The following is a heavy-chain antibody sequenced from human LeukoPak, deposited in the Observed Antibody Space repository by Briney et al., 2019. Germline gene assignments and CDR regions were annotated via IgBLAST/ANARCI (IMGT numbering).Heavy chain of an antibody. Sequence: ASVKVSCKASGYTFTSTGICWVRQAPGQGLEWMGWMNPNSGQTGYAQKFQGRVTMTTNTSISTVYLELSGLRSDDTAVYYCAREWSPIAAILSSEQMSYRGMDVWGQGTTVTVSS. V-gene: IGHV1-8*01. CDR2: MNPNSGQT. CDR1: GYTFTSTG. J-gene: IGHJ6*02. D-gene: IGHD2-15*01. CDR3: AREWSPIAAILSSEQMSYRGMDV.